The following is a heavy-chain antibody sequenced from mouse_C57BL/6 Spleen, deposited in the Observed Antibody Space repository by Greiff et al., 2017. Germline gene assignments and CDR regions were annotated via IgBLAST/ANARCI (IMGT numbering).Heavy chain of an antibody. Sequence: VQLKQSGAELVRPGASVKLSCTASGFNIKDDYMHWVKQRPEQGLEWIGWIDPENGDTEYASKFQGKATITADTSSNTAYLQLSSLTSEDTAVYYCTRTVVEGYWGQGTTLTVSS. CDR2: IDPENGDT. J-gene: IGHJ2*01. D-gene: IGHD1-1*01. V-gene: IGHV14-4*01. CDR1: GFNIKDDY. CDR3: TRTVVEGY.